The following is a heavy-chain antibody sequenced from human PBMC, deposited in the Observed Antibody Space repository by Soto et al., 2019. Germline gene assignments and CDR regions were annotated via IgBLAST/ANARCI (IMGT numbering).Heavy chain of an antibody. V-gene: IGHV3-23*04. CDR1: GVPFGTFT. CDR2: LSDNVGTT. J-gene: IGHJ4*02. D-gene: IGHD1-1*01. Sequence: EVQLVESGGGLVQPGGSLRLSCAVSGVPFGTFTMNWGRQAPGKGLEWVSGLSDNVGTTHYAYSVKGRFTISRDKSKKTLYLQMNNVRAEDTAVYYSAKHFIGGRVQAPFDLWGQGTLVTVSS. CDR3: AKHFIGGRVQAPFDL.